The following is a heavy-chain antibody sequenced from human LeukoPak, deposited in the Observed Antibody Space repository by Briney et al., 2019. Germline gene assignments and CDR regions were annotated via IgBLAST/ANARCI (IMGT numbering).Heavy chain of an antibody. CDR3: ARGYGSGSYWAH. V-gene: IGHV4-31*03. Sequence: SQTLSLTCTVSGGSISSGGYYWSWIRQHPGKGLEWIGYIYYSGSTYYNPSLKSRVTMSLDTSKNQFSLRLNSVTAADTAVYYCARGYGSGSYWAHWGQGTLVTVSS. CDR1: GGSISSGGYY. D-gene: IGHD3-10*01. CDR2: IYYSGST. J-gene: IGHJ4*02.